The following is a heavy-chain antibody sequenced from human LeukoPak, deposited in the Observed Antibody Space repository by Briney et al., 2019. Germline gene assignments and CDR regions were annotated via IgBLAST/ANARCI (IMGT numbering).Heavy chain of an antibody. J-gene: IGHJ4*02. CDR2: ISGSGGST. D-gene: IGHD1-26*01. CDR1: GFTFTTNG. V-gene: IGHV3-23*01. CDR3: AKYYIGSYDY. Sequence: PGESLRLSCAASGFTFTTNGMSWVRQALGKGLEWVSAISGSGGSTIYADSVKGRFTISRDNSKNTLYLQMNSLRAEDTAVYYCAKYYIGSYDYWGQGTLVTVSS.